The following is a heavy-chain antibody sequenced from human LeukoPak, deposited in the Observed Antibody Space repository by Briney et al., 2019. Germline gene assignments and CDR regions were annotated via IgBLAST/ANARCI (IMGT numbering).Heavy chain of an antibody. CDR3: AKDYVDVGTTGTSLDY. CDR1: GFTFSSHA. V-gene: IGHV3-23*01. Sequence: GESLRLSCTASGFTFSSHAMSWVRQVPGEGLKWVSSISGSGVNTYYSDSVKGRFNISRDNSKNTLYLQMNSLRAEDTAVFYCAKDYVDVGTTGTSLDYWGQGSLVTVSS. CDR2: ISGSGVNT. D-gene: IGHD1-1*01. J-gene: IGHJ4*02.